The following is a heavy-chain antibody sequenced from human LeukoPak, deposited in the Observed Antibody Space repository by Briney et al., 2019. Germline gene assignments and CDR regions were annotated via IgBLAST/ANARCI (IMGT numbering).Heavy chain of an antibody. Sequence: SETLSLTCTVSGGAISSGSYYWGWVRQPAGKGLEWIGRIYTSGSTNYNPSLKSRVTISVDRSKNQFSLKPSSVTAADTAVYYCAREGRAEEPRSPYFDYWGQGTLVTVSS. CDR1: GGAISSGSYY. CDR3: AREGRAEEPRSPYFDY. CDR2: IYTSGST. V-gene: IGHV4-61*02. J-gene: IGHJ4*02. D-gene: IGHD1-26*01.